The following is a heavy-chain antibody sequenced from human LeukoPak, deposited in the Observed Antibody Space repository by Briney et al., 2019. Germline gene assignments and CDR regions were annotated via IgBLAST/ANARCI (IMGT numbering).Heavy chain of an antibody. V-gene: IGHV3-49*04. CDR3: TTDFQDRGDRSGYDYFDY. CDR2: IRSKAYGGTT. D-gene: IGHD5-12*01. CDR1: GFTFGDYV. Sequence: GGSLRLSCTASGFTFGDYVMSWVRQAPGKGLEWVGFIRSKAYGGTTKNAASVKGRFTISRDDSRSIAYLQMNSLKTEDTAVYYCTTDFQDRGDRSGYDYFDYWGQGTLVTVSS. J-gene: IGHJ4*02.